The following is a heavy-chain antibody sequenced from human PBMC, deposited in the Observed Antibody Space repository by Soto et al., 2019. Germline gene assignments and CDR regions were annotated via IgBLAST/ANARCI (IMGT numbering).Heavy chain of an antibody. D-gene: IGHD3-16*01. Sequence: EVQLVESGGGLVQPGGSLKLSCAASGFAFSGSAMYWVRQASGKGPEWVCRIRSKGHNYSTEYAASVKGRFTISRDDSKNTAYPQMNRLQTEDTAVYYWTRNLFSYDYSGILWFDPWGQGTLVTVSS. CDR3: TRNLFSYDYSGILWFDP. CDR1: GFAFSGSA. V-gene: IGHV3-73*02. J-gene: IGHJ5*02. CDR2: IRSKGHNYST.